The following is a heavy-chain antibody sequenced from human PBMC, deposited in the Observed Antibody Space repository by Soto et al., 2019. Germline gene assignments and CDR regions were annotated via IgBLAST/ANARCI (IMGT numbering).Heavy chain of an antibody. V-gene: IGHV4-30-2*01. CDR1: GGSISSGAYS. J-gene: IGHJ5*02. CDR2: IYHRGTS. D-gene: IGHD1-1*01. CDR3: VRDGTKTLRDWFDP. Sequence: SETLSLTCTVSGGSISSGAYSWSWIRLPPGKRLEWIGYIYHRGTSHYNPSLKSRVTMSVDTSKKQFSLKLRSVTAADTAVYYCVRDGTKTLRDWFDPWGQGISVTVSS.